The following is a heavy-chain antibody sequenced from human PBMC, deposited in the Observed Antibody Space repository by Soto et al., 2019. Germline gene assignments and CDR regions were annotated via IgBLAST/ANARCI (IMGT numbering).Heavy chain of an antibody. CDR2: IIPILGIA. D-gene: IGHD4-17*01. J-gene: IGHJ4*02. V-gene: IGHV1-69*08. Sequence: QVQLVQSGAEVKKPGSSVKVSCKASGGTFSSYTISWVRQAPGQGLEWMGRIIPILGIANYAQKFQGRVTITADKSTSTAYMELSRLRSEDTAVYYCARDRKTTVTPLGYWGQGTLVTVSS. CDR3: ARDRKTTVTPLGY. CDR1: GGTFSSYT.